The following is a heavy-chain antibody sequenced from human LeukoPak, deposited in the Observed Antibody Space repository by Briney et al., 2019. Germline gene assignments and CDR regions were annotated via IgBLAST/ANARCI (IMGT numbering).Heavy chain of an antibody. CDR3: ARNYANRGGY. Sequence: ASVKVSCKASGYTFTNYYIHWVRQAPGQGLEWMGLINPGGDNTNYAQKLQGRVTMTTDTSTSTAYMELRSLRSDDTAVYYCARNYANRGGYWGQGTLVTVSS. V-gene: IGHV1-46*01. CDR2: INPGGDNT. D-gene: IGHD1-7*01. CDR1: GYTFTNYY. J-gene: IGHJ4*02.